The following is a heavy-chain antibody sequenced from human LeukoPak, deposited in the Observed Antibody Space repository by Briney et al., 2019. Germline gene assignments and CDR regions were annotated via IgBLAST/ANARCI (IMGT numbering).Heavy chain of an antibody. CDR1: GFTFSSYG. Sequence: GGSLRLSCAASGFTFSSYGMHWVRQAPGKGLEWVSAISGSGGSTYYADSVKGRFTISRDNSKNTLYLQMNSLRAEDTAVYYCAKEMGNYYYYYYMDVWGKGTTVTVSS. D-gene: IGHD5-24*01. CDR2: ISGSGGST. CDR3: AKEMGNYYYYYYMDV. J-gene: IGHJ6*03. V-gene: IGHV3-23*01.